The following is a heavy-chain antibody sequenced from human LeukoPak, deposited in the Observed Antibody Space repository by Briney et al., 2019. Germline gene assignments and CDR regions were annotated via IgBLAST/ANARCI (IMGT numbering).Heavy chain of an antibody. CDR3: ARHTPLSAAGDY. V-gene: IGHV4-34*01. CDR2: INHSGST. CDR1: GGSFSDYY. Sequence: SETLSLTCAVYGGSFSDYYWSWIRQPPGKGLEWIGEINHSGSTNYNPSLKSRVTISVDTSKNQFSLKLSSVTAADTAVYYCARHTPLSAAGDYWGQGTLVTVSS. J-gene: IGHJ4*02. D-gene: IGHD6-13*01.